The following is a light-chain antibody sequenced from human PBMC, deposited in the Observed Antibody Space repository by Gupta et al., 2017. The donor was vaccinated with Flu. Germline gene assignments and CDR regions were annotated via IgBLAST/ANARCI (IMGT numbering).Light chain of an antibody. Sequence: DIQMTQSPSSLSASVGDRVTITCRASQSISSYLNWYQQKPGKAPKLLIHAACSWQGWVLSRYYRGGCGKNVSLTISSRVQEDFAPDYCQLHYLQAPRTFGRGTXVEIK. CDR2: AAC. J-gene: IGKJ1*01. CDR3: QLHYLQAPRT. CDR1: QSISSY. V-gene: IGKV1-39*01.